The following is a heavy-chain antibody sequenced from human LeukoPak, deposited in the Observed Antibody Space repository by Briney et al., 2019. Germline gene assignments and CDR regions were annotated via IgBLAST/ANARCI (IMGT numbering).Heavy chain of an antibody. D-gene: IGHD3-16*02. CDR1: GGSISSNY. V-gene: IGHV4-59*01. CDR2: ISYSGST. Sequence: SETLSLTXTVSGGSISSNYWSWIRQPPGKGLEWIGYISYSGSTNYNPSLKSRVTISVDTSKNQFSLKLSSVTAADTAVYYCAKYVWGSYPTFEDYWGQGTLVTVSS. J-gene: IGHJ4*02. CDR3: AKYVWGSYPTFEDY.